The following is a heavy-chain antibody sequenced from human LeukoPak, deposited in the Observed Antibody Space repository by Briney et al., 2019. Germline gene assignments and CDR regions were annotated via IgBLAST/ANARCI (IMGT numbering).Heavy chain of an antibody. D-gene: IGHD2-2*01. CDR3: ARDLVVVPAAMSYYYGMDV. Sequence: AGSLTLSCAASAFTFSSYSMNWVRQAPGKGLEWVSSISSSSSYIYYADSVKGRFTISRDNAKNSLYLQMNSLRAEDTAVYYCARDLVVVPAAMSYYYGMDVWGKGTTVTVSS. CDR2: ISSSSSYI. J-gene: IGHJ6*04. CDR1: AFTFSSYS. V-gene: IGHV3-21*01.